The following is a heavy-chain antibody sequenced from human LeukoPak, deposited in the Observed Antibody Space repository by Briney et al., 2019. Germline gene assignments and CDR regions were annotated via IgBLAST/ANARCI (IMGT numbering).Heavy chain of an antibody. V-gene: IGHV3-15*01. CDR2: ITSKTDGPTT. J-gene: IGHJ4*02. CDR1: GFTSTNAS. D-gene: IGHD1-7*01. Sequence: SLRPSCAASGFTSTNASTSWVRQTPRRGLGWVGRITSKTDGPTTDYPAPVKGRFPNTRQESKSTLYLQMISLKTEDTGVYYCTTEGNYAKVLGYWGQGELVTVSS. CDR3: TTEGNYAKVLGY.